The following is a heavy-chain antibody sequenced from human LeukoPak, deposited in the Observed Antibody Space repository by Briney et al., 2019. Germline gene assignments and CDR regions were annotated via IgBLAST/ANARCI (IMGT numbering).Heavy chain of an antibody. Sequence: PSETLSLTCAVYGGSFSGYYWSWIRQPAGKGLEWIGRIYTSGSTNYNPSLKSRVTISVDTSKNQFSLKLSSVTAADTAVYYCAREGLYYYGSGSYYYYYYMDVWGKGTTVTISS. CDR1: GGSFSGYY. CDR3: AREGLYYYGSGSYYYYYYMDV. CDR2: IYTSGST. J-gene: IGHJ6*03. V-gene: IGHV4-4*07. D-gene: IGHD3-10*01.